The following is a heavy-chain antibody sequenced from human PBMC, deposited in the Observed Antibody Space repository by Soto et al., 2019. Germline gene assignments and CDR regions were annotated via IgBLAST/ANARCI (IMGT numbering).Heavy chain of an antibody. CDR2: INAGYGNT. J-gene: IGHJ4*02. D-gene: IGHD1-1*01. CDR1: GYTFSSYA. V-gene: IGHV1-3*01. Sequence: QVHLVQSGAEVRKPGAAVKVSCKASGYTFSSYAMHWVRQAPGQRLEWMGWINAGYGNTKSSQKFQDTVTISRETSAGTAYMELTSMRSEDTAVYYCARDTGDGTVDFWGEGTLVTVSS. CDR3: ARDTGDGTVDF.